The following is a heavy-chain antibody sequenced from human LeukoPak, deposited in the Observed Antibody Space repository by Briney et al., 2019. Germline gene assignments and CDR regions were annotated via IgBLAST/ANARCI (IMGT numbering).Heavy chain of an antibody. CDR3: AKATYYDILTGPYYFDY. D-gene: IGHD3-9*01. CDR1: GFTFDDYA. CDR2: ISWNSGSI. Sequence: PGGSLRLSCAASGFTFDDYAMHWVRQAPGKGLEWVSGISWNSGSIGYADSVKGRFTISRDNAMNSLYLQMNSLRAEDTALYYCAKATYYDILTGPYYFDYWGQGTLVTVSS. J-gene: IGHJ4*02. V-gene: IGHV3-9*01.